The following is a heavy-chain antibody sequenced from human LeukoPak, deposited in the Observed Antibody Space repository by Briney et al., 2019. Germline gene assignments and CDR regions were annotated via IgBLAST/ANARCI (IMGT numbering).Heavy chain of an antibody. CDR3: ARDYYGSGSYSIFDY. CDR2: INQDSSEK. J-gene: IGHJ4*02. D-gene: IGHD3-10*01. V-gene: IGHV3-7*01. CDR1: GITFRNYW. Sequence: PGGSLRLSCVASGITFRNYWMSWVRQAPGKGLEWVANINQDSSEKYYVDSVKGRFTISRDNAKNSLYLQMNSLRAEDTAVYYCARDYYGSGSYSIFDYWGQGTLVTVSS.